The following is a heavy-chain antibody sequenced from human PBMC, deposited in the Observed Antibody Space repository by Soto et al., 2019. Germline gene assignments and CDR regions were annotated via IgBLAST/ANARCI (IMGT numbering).Heavy chain of an antibody. CDR2: MYFGGSF. D-gene: IGHD6-13*01. V-gene: IGHV4-59*12. Sequence: SETLSLTCSVSGDSISSGYWTWIRQPPRRGLEWIGFMYFGGSFNYNPSLESRVIFSVDTSKNQFSLKLSSVTAADTAVYYCAKSGRMAAEGDYWGQGTLVTVS. J-gene: IGHJ4*02. CDR3: AKSGRMAAEGDY. CDR1: GDSISSGY.